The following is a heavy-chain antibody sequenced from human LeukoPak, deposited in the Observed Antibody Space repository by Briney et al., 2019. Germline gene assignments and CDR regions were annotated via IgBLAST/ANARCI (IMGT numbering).Heavy chain of an antibody. Sequence: GSLRLSCAASGFTFSDYYMSWIRQPPGKGLEWIGEINHSGSTNYNPSLKSRVTISVDTSKNQFSLKLSSVTAADTAVYYCARVQSGGSLFDYWGQGTLVTVSS. CDR2: INHSGST. V-gene: IGHV4-34*01. CDR1: GFTFSDYY. J-gene: IGHJ4*02. D-gene: IGHD1-26*01. CDR3: ARVQSGGSLFDY.